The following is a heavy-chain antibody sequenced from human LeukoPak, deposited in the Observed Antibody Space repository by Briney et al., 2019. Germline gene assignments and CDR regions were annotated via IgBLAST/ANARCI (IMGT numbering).Heavy chain of an antibody. CDR2: INSDGSST. V-gene: IGHV3-74*01. CDR3: ASLDY. Sequence: GGSLRLSCAAPGFTFSIYWVLWVRQAPGKGLVWVSSINSDGSSTSYADSVKGRFTISRDNAKNTMYLQMNTLRAEDTAVYYCASLDYWGQGTPVTVSS. CDR1: GFTFSIYW. J-gene: IGHJ4*02.